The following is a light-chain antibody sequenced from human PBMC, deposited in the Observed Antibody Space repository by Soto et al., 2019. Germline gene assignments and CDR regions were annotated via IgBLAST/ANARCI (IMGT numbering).Light chain of an antibody. CDR2: GAS. V-gene: IGKV3-15*01. Sequence: EIVLTQSPGTLSLSPGERATLFCSATPSVSSSLAWYQQKPGQAPRLLIYGASTRATGITARFSGSGSGTEFTLTISSLQSEDFAVYYCQQYNNWPPITFGQGRLLEVK. J-gene: IGKJ5*01. CDR1: PSVSSS. CDR3: QQYNNWPPIT.